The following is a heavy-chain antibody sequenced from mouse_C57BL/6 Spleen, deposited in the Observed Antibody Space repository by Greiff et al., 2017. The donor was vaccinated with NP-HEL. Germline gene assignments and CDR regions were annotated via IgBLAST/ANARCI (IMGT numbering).Heavy chain of an antibody. J-gene: IGHJ2*01. V-gene: IGHV5-6*01. CDR2: ISSGGSYT. Sequence: EVQRVESGGDLVKPGGSLKLSCAASGFTFSSYGMSWVRQTPDKRLEWVATISSGGSYTYYPDSVKGRFTISRDNAKNTLYLQMSSLKSEDTAMYYCAREGDYYGSRRADYWGQGTTLTVSS. CDR3: AREGDYYGSRRADY. D-gene: IGHD1-1*01. CDR1: GFTFSSYG.